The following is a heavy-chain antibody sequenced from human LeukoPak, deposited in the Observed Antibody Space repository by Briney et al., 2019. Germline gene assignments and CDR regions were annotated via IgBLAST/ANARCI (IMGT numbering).Heavy chain of an antibody. J-gene: IGHJ3*02. D-gene: IGHD3-10*01. CDR3: AKDEVPYMVRGVMDI. CDR1: GLIVTSNY. Sequence: GGSLRLSCAASGLIVTSNYMSWVRQAPGKGLEWVSIIYPGGTTYYEDSVKGRFSISRDNSKNTLYLQMNSLRAEDTAVYYCAKDEVPYMVRGVMDIWGQGTMVTVSS. CDR2: IYPGGTT. V-gene: IGHV3-53*05.